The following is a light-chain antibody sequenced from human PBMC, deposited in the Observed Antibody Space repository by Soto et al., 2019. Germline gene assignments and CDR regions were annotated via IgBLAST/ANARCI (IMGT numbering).Light chain of an antibody. CDR3: TSYTSSSTYV. Sequence: QSALTQPASVSGSPGESITISCTGTSSDVGAYNYVSWYQQDPDKAPKLMIYDVSSRPSGVSNRFSGSKSGHTASLTISGLQAEDEADYYCTSYTSSSTYVFGTGTKLTVL. V-gene: IGLV2-14*01. J-gene: IGLJ1*01. CDR2: DVS. CDR1: SSDVGAYNY.